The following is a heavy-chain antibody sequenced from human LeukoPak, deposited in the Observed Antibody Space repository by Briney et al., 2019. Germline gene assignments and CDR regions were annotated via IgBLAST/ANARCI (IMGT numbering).Heavy chain of an antibody. CDR2: INAGNGNT. CDR3: ARSKPTVTTLVDY. D-gene: IGHD4-17*01. CDR1: GYTFTSYA. V-gene: IGHV1-3*01. J-gene: IGHJ4*02. Sequence: ASVKVSCKASGYTFTSYAMHWVRQAPGQRLEWMGWINAGNGNTKYSQKFQGRVTITRDTSASIAYMELSSLRSEDTAVYYCARSKPTVTTLVDYWGQGTLVTVSS.